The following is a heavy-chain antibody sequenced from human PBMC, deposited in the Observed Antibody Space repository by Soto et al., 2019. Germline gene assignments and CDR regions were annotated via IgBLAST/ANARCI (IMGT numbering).Heavy chain of an antibody. J-gene: IGHJ4*03. CDR3: ARVSPPICGGGKCYRLGSYFDS. CDR1: GVTFSTSG. CDR2: IIPLFGTP. Sequence: QVQLVQSGAEVKKPGSSLKVSCKTSGVTFSTSGISWVRQGPGQGLEWMGGIIPLFGTPKYARKFQGRVSFTADESGTPTYLELSGLRSGGTALLYCARVSPPICGGGKCYRLGSYFDSWGEGSQGVVSS. D-gene: IGHD2-21*01. V-gene: IGHV1-69*01.